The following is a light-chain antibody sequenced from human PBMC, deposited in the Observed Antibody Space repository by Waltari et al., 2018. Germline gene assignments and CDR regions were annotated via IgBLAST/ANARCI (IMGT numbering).Light chain of an antibody. Sequence: EIVLTQFPGTLSLSPGERATLSCRASQSVGRALIWYQQKPGQAPRLLIYGASTRATGIPDRFSGSGFGTDFSLTISRLEPEDFAVYYCQRNDRLPVTFGQGTKVEIK. CDR1: QSVGRA. CDR3: QRNDRLPVT. CDR2: GAS. J-gene: IGKJ1*01. V-gene: IGKV3-20*01.